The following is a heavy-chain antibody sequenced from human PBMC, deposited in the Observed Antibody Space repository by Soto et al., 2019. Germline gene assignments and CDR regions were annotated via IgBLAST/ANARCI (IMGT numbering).Heavy chain of an antibody. CDR1: GGIFSTYA. V-gene: IGHV1-69*01. J-gene: IGHJ4*02. CDR3: ARDRDDYGSGNYYNRIDF. Sequence: QVQLVQSGAAVKKPGSSVKVSCKASGGIFSTYAISWLRQAPGQGLGRMGGIIPLFGTPNYAQRFQGRVTITADESTSTAYMELSRLRSEDTAVYYCARDRDDYGSGNYYNRIDFWGEGTLVTVSS. CDR2: IIPLFGTP. D-gene: IGHD3-10*01.